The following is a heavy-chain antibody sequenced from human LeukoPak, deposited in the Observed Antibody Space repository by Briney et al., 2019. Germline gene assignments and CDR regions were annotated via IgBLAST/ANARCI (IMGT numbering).Heavy chain of an antibody. CDR2: IYSSGST. CDR1: GGSISSYY. J-gene: IGHJ4*02. D-gene: IGHD1-7*01. V-gene: IGHV4-59*01. Sequence: TSETLSLTCTVSGGSISSYYWSWIRQPPGKGLEWIGYIYSSGSTNYNPSLKSRVTISVDTSKNQFSLKLSSVTAADTAVYYCARVSNWNYGFYFDYWGQGTLVTVSS. CDR3: ARVSNWNYGFYFDY.